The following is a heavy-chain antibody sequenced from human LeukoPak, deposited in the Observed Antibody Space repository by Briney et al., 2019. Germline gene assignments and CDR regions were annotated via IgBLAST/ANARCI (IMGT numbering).Heavy chain of an antibody. J-gene: IGHJ4*02. CDR3: AKENSDYYYRIDS. V-gene: IGHV3-23*01. Sequence: SGGSLRLSCAASGFTFSSYAMSWLRHAPGKGLEWVSAITGSDGSTYYADSVKGRFTISRDNSKNTLYLQMNSLRAEDTAVYYCAKENSDYYYRIDSWGQGTLVTVSS. CDR1: GFTFSSYA. D-gene: IGHD3-22*01. CDR2: ITGSDGST.